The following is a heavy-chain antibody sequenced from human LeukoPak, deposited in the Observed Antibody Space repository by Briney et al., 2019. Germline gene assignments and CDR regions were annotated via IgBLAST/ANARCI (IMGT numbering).Heavy chain of an antibody. V-gene: IGHV4-34*01. J-gene: IGHJ4*02. CDR2: INHSGST. CDR1: GGSFSGYY. D-gene: IGHD2-21*02. Sequence: PSETLSLTYAVYGGSFSGYYWSWIRQPPGKGLEWIGEINHSGSTNYNPSLKSRVTISVDTSKNQFSLKLSSVTAADTAVYYCARGKATAIPDWGQGTLVTVSS. CDR3: ARGKATAIPD.